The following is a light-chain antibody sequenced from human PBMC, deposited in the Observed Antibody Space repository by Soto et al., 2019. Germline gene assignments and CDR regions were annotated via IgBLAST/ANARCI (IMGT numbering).Light chain of an antibody. V-gene: IGKV3-15*01. Sequence: EIVMTQSPATLSVSPGERATLSCRASQSVSSNLAWYQQKPGQAPRLLIYGASTRATGIPARFSGSGSGTDFTPTISTLRFKVFAVYYCQKYNNWPPLTSGGGTRGEIK. CDR3: QKYNNWPPLT. CDR2: GAS. CDR1: QSVSSN. J-gene: IGKJ4*01.